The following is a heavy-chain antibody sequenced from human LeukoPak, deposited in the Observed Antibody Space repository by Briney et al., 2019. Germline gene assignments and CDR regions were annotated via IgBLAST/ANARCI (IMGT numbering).Heavy chain of an antibody. CDR2: ISSSSSYI. CDR1: GFTFSSYS. D-gene: IGHD6-13*01. J-gene: IGHJ4*02. CDR3: ARGWRDSSSWYAYFDY. Sequence: KPGGSLRLSCAASGFTFSSYSMNWVRQAPGKGLEWVSSISSSSSYIYYADSVKGRFTISRDNAKNSLYLQMNSLRAEDTAVYYCARGWRDSSSWYAYFDYWGQGTLVTVSS. V-gene: IGHV3-21*01.